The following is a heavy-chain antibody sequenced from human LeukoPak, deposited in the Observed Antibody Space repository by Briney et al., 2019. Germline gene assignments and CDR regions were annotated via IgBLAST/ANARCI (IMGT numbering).Heavy chain of an antibody. Sequence: GGSLRLSCAASGFTVSSNYMSWVRQAPGKGLEWVSVIYSGGSTYYADSVKGRFTISRDNAKNSLYLQMNSLRAEGTAVYYCAIRAIPLYYYYMDVWGKGTTVTVSS. D-gene: IGHD1-26*01. V-gene: IGHV3-53*01. CDR1: GFTVSSNY. CDR3: AIRAIPLYYYYMDV. J-gene: IGHJ6*03. CDR2: IYSGGST.